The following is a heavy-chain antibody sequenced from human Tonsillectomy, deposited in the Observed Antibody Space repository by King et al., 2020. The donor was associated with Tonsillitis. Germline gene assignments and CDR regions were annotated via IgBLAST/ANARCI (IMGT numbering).Heavy chain of an antibody. Sequence: QLVQSGAEVKKPGASVKVSCKASGYTFTTYYMHWLLQAPGQGLEWMGIINPGGDMASYARKFQGRVTVSRDTSTPTVFMELRSLRAEDTAVYYCAKGLYYYGSGTYYRRRDAFDIWGQGTMVTVSS. CDR2: INPGGDMA. D-gene: IGHD3-10*01. J-gene: IGHJ3*02. CDR1: GYTFTTYY. V-gene: IGHV1-46*01. CDR3: AKGLYYYGSGTYYRRRDAFDI.